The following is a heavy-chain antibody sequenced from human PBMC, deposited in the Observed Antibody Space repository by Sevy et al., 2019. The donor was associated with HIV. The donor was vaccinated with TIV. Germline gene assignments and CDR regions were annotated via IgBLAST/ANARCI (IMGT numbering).Heavy chain of an antibody. V-gene: IGHV4-39*01. J-gene: IGHJ3*02. CDR2: IYYSGST. Sequence: SETLSLTCTVSGGSISSSSYYWGWIRQPPGKGLEWIGSIYYSGSTYYNPSLKSRVTISVDTSKNQFSLKLSSVTAADTAVYYCARLTGEKYYYDSSGYPEAFDIWGQGTMVTVSS. CDR1: GGSISSSSYY. D-gene: IGHD3-22*01. CDR3: ARLTGEKYYYDSSGYPEAFDI.